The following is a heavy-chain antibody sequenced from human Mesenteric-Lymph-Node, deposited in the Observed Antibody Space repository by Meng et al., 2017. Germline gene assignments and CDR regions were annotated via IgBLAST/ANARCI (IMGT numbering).Heavy chain of an antibody. V-gene: IGHV6-1*01. D-gene: IGHD3-10*01. Sequence: SCAISGDSVSSNSAARNWIRQSPSRGLEWLGRTYYRCKWYNDYAVSVKSRITINPDTSKNQFSLQLNSVTPEDTAVYYCAREPLYYDGSGSHRFDPWGQGTLVTVSS. CDR3: AREPLYYDGSGSHRFDP. CDR2: TYYRCKWYN. J-gene: IGHJ5*02. CDR1: GDSVSSNSAA.